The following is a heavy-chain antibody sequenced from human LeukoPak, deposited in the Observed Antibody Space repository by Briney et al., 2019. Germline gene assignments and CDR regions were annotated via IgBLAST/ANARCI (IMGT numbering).Heavy chain of an antibody. CDR2: IYYSGST. Sequence: SETLSLTCTVSGGSISSYYWSWIRQPPGKGLEWIGYIYYSGSTNYNPSLKSRVTISVDTSKNQFSLKLSSVTAADTAVYYCARAVTMVRGVIHQGLFDPWGQGTLVTVSS. D-gene: IGHD3-10*01. CDR1: GGSISSYY. CDR3: ARAVTMVRGVIHQGLFDP. J-gene: IGHJ5*02. V-gene: IGHV4-59*01.